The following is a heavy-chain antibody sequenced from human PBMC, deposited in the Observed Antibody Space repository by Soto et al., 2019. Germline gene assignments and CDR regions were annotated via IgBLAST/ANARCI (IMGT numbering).Heavy chain of an antibody. Sequence: QVQLQESGPGLVKPSETLSLICTVSTGSLSTSYLNCMRQPAGKSLEWIGRIYTCGSNTYNPSLRSRVTMSVDTSKNQFSLKLNSVTAADTAVYYCARSSHKENWFDPWGQGTLVTVSS. CDR1: TGSLSTSY. CDR3: ARSSHKENWFDP. D-gene: IGHD6-13*01. CDR2: IYTCGSN. V-gene: IGHV4-4*07. J-gene: IGHJ5*02.